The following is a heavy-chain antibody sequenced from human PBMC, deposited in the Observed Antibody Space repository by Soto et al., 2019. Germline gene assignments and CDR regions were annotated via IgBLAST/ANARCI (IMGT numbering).Heavy chain of an antibody. CDR2: MNPNSGNT. Sequence: EASVKVSCKASGYTFASYDINWVRQATGQGLEWMGWMNPNSGNTGYAQKFQGRVTMTRNTSISTAYMELSSLRSEDTAVYYCATLLGRGYSYGYWFDPWGQGTLVTVSS. D-gene: IGHD5-18*01. CDR3: ATLLGRGYSYGYWFDP. J-gene: IGHJ5*02. V-gene: IGHV1-8*01. CDR1: GYTFASYD.